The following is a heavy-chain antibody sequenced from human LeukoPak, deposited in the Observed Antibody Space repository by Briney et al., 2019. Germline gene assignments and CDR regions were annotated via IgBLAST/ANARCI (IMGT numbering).Heavy chain of an antibody. J-gene: IGHJ6*03. V-gene: IGHV3-30*18. Sequence: PGGSLRLSCAASGFTFSNYGMHWVRQGPGKGLEWVAVISYDGSNRYYADSVEGRLTISRDNSKNTLYLHVNSLRPEDTAVYYCAKGSSYEAQYYYYYMDVWGKGTTVTISS. CDR1: GFTFSNYG. CDR2: ISYDGSNR. D-gene: IGHD5-12*01. CDR3: AKGSSYEAQYYYYYMDV.